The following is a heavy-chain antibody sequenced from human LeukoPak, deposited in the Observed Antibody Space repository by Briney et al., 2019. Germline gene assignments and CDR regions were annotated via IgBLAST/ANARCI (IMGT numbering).Heavy chain of an antibody. CDR1: GFTFSSNA. V-gene: IGHV3-23*01. Sequence: TGGSLRLSCAASGFTFSSNAMSWVRQAPGKGPEWLSGIGASGGTRYYADSVKGRFTISKDNSKNALYLQMDSLRAEDTAVYYCARVPHYYDTSGYSYFDYWGQGSRVTVSS. D-gene: IGHD3-22*01. J-gene: IGHJ4*02. CDR2: IGASGGTR. CDR3: ARVPHYYDTSGYSYFDY.